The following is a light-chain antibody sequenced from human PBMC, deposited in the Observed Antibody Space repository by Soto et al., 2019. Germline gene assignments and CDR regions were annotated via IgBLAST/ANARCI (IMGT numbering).Light chain of an antibody. CDR1: SSDVGGYNY. J-gene: IGLJ2*01. V-gene: IGLV2-11*01. Sequence: QSALTQPRSVSGSPGQSVTISCTGTSSDVGGYNYVSWYQQHPGKVPKLMIYDVTERPSGVPDRFSGSKSGNTASLTIAGLQAEDEADYYCCSYAGSYTLVFGGGTQLTVL. CDR2: DVT. CDR3: CSYAGSYTLV.